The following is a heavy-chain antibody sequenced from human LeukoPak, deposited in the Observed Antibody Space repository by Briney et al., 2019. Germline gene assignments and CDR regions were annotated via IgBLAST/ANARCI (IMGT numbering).Heavy chain of an antibody. CDR1: GFTFSSYA. D-gene: IGHD6-19*01. CDR2: ISYDGSNK. J-gene: IGHJ5*02. CDR3: ARDWAGKLDP. V-gene: IGHV3-30*04. Sequence: GGSLRLSCAASGFTFSSYAMHWVRQAPGKGLEWVAVISYDGSNKYYADSVKGRFTISRDNSKNTLYLQMNSLRAEDTAVYYCARDWAGKLDPWGQGTLVTVSS.